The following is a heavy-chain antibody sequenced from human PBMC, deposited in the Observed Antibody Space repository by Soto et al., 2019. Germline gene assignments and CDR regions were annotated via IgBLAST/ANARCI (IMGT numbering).Heavy chain of an antibody. D-gene: IGHD1-26*01. CDR3: SADHPHMAMGWPV. CDR1: GFDFGSFG. V-gene: IGHV1-58*02. CDR2: IVVVSGST. Sequence: SVKVSCKASGFDFGSFGIQFLRQTRGRGLEWIGWIVVVSGSTNYARQFQGRVAISRDMSSSTAYLDLYDLKSDDTAVYFCSADHPHMAMGWPVWGQGTTVTVS. J-gene: IGHJ6*02.